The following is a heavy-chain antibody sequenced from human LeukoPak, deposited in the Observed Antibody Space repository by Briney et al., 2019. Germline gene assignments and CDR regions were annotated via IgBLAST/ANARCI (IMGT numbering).Heavy chain of an antibody. J-gene: IGHJ3*02. CDR2: ISGSGGGT. V-gene: IGHV3-23*01. D-gene: IGHD3-9*01. Sequence: GGSLRLSCAASGFIFNIYAMNWVRQAPGKGLEWVSGISGSGGGTYYADSVKGRFTISRDNSKNTLYLQMNSLRAEDTAVYYCAKDWLTYYDILTGYYPDAFDIWGQGTMVTVSS. CDR1: GFIFNIYA. CDR3: AKDWLTYYDILTGYYPDAFDI.